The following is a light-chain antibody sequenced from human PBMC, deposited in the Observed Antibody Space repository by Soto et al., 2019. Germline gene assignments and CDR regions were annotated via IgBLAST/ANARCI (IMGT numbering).Light chain of an antibody. V-gene: IGLV2-23*01. CDR3: CSYAGSSTWV. CDR1: SSDVGSYNL. CDR2: EGS. Sequence: LTQPASVSGSPGQSITISCTGTSSDVGSYNLVSWYQQHPGKAPKLMIYEGSKRPSGVSNRFSGSKSGNTASLTISGLQAEDEADYYCCSYAGSSTWVFGGGTQLTVL. J-gene: IGLJ3*02.